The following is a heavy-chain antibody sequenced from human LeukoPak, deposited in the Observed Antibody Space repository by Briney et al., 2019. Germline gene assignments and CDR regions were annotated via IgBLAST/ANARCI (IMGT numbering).Heavy chain of an antibody. Sequence: PGRSLRLSCAASGFTFSSYGMHWVRQAPGKGLEWVAVISYDGSNKYYADSVKGRFTISKDNSKNTLHLQMNSLRAEDTAVYYCAKSLPYSRYRVQGYYAFDIWGQGTMVTVSS. CDR1: GFTFSSYG. V-gene: IGHV3-30*18. J-gene: IGHJ3*02. CDR3: AKSLPYSRYRVQGYYAFDI. CDR2: ISYDGSNK. D-gene: IGHD3-10*01.